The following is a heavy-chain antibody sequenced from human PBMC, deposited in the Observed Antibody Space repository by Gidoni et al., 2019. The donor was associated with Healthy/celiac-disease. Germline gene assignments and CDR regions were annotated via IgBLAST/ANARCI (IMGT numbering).Heavy chain of an antibody. CDR3: ARAVVVAAATRYFDY. J-gene: IGHJ4*02. Sequence: KVSCRVTITADESTSTAYMELSSLRSEDTAVYYCARAVVVAAATRYFDYWGQGTLVTVSS. D-gene: IGHD2-15*01. V-gene: IGHV1-69*01.